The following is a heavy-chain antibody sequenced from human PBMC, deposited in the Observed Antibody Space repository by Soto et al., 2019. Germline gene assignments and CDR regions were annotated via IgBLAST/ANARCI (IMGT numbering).Heavy chain of an antibody. V-gene: IGHV2-5*01. CDR2: ISWKDEK. Sequence: QITLKESGPTLVKPTQTLTVTCTFSGFSLSTSGAGVGWIRQSPGKASECLALISWKDEKRYNPGLKSRLTITKDTSKNQVVLTITNLDPVDTATYFCAHRYGGNYYRWYFDSWGQGTLVTVSS. CDR3: AHRYGGNYYRWYFDS. J-gene: IGHJ4*02. D-gene: IGHD1-26*01. CDR1: GFSLSTSGAG.